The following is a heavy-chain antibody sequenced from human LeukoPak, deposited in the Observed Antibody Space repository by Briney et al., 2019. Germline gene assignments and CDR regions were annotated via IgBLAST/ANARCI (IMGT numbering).Heavy chain of an antibody. Sequence: SETLSLTCAVYGGSFSGYYWSWIRQAPGKGLEWIGAINHNGSTKYTPSLKTRVTISVDASKNQFSLKLTSVTAADTAVYYCARHGDWGQGTLVTVSS. CDR3: ARHGD. V-gene: IGHV4-34*01. CDR2: INHNGST. J-gene: IGHJ4*02. D-gene: IGHD2-8*01. CDR1: GGSFSGYY.